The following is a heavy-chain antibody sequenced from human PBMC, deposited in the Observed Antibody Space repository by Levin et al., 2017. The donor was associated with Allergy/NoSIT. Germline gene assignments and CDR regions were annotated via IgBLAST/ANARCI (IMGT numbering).Heavy chain of an antibody. CDR1: NYSISSGFY. Sequence: KPSETLSLTCAVSNYSISSGFYWGWIRQPPGKGLEWIGSIYHSGTTHYDPSLKSRVTISVDTPKNHLSVKLTSVTAADTAVYYCVRLDSGVRWVDPWGQGTLVTVSS. CDR3: VRLDSGVRWVDP. J-gene: IGHJ5*02. CDR2: IYHSGTT. D-gene: IGHD6-25*01. V-gene: IGHV4-38-2*01.